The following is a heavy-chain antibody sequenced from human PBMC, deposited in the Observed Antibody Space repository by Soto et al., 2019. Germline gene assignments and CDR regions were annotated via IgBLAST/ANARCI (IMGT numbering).Heavy chain of an antibody. J-gene: IGHJ6*02. V-gene: IGHV1-18*01. CDR2: ISAYNGNT. D-gene: IGHD6-6*01. CDR3: AREEYSSSGNYYYYGMDV. CDR1: GYTFTSYG. Sequence: ASVKVSCKASGYTFTSYGISWVRQAPGQGLEWMGWISAYNGNTNYAQKLQGRVTMTTDTSTSTAYMELRSLRSDDTAVYYCAREEYSSSGNYYYYGMDVWGQGTTVTVSS.